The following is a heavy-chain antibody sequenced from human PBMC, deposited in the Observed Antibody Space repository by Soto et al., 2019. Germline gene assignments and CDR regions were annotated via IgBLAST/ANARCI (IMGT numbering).Heavy chain of an antibody. Sequence: QVQLVQSGAEVKKPGASVKVSCKASGYTFTSYAMHWVRQAPGQRLEWMGWINAGNGNTKYSQKFQGRVTITRDTSASTAYMELSSLRSEDTAVYYCARGNSYGPSYYCGMDVWGQGTTVTVSS. D-gene: IGHD5-18*01. CDR2: INAGNGNT. V-gene: IGHV1-3*01. J-gene: IGHJ6*02. CDR1: GYTFTSYA. CDR3: ARGNSYGPSYYCGMDV.